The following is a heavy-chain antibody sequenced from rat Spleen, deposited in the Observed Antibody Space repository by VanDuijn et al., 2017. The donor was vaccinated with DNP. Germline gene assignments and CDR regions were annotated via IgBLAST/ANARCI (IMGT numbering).Heavy chain of an antibody. CDR2: RWGDGST. V-gene: IGHV2-77*01. D-gene: IGHD1-11*01. CDR3: AETLNYG. Sequence: QVQMKETGPGLVQTTQTLSVTCTVSGFSLTSYGVHWVRQAPGKGWEWMGIRWGDGSTNYNSALKSRLSISRDIYKSQVFLTMNSRQTDDTAVYYCAETLNYGWGQGVMVTVSS. CDR1: GFSLTSYG. J-gene: IGHJ2*01.